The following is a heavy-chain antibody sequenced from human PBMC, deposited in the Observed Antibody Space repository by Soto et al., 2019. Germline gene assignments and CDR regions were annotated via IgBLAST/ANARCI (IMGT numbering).Heavy chain of an antibody. CDR2: ISWNSGSI. Sequence: GGSLRLSCAASGFTFDDYAMHWVRQAPGKGLEWVSGISWNSGSIGYADSVKGRFTISRDNAKNSLYLQMNSLRAEDTALYYCAKAGRAEYYYYGMDVWGQGTTVTVSS. J-gene: IGHJ6*02. V-gene: IGHV3-9*01. CDR3: AKAGRAEYYYYGMDV. D-gene: IGHD1-26*01. CDR1: GFTFDDYA.